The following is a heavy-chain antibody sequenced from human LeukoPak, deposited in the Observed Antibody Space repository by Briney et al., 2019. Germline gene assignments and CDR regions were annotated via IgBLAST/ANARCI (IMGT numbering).Heavy chain of an antibody. Sequence: GGSLRLSCAASGFTFSSYAMHWVRQAPGKGLEWVAVISYDGSNKYYADSVKGRFTISRDNAKNSLYLQMNSLRDEDTAVYYCARDEAVAGTDYYYYGMDVWGQGTTVTVSS. D-gene: IGHD6-19*01. CDR1: GFTFSSYA. J-gene: IGHJ6*02. CDR3: ARDEAVAGTDYYYYGMDV. CDR2: ISYDGSNK. V-gene: IGHV3-30-3*01.